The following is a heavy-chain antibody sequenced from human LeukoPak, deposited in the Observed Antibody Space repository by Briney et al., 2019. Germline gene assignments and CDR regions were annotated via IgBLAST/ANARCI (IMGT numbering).Heavy chain of an antibody. CDR3: ARSRITMVRGVISWFDP. Sequence: ASVKVSCKASGYTFTGYYMHWVRQAPGQGLGWMGWINPNSGGTNYAQKFQGRVTMTRDTSISTAYMELSRLRSDDTAVYYCARSRITMVRGVISWFDPWGQGTLVTVSS. CDR1: GYTFTGYY. CDR2: INPNSGGT. V-gene: IGHV1-2*02. D-gene: IGHD3-10*01. J-gene: IGHJ5*02.